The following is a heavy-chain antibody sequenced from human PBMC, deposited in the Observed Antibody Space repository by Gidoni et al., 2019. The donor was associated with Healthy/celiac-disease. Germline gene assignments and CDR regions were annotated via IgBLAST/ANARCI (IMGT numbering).Heavy chain of an antibody. CDR1: GFTFRSYA. Sequence: EVQLLETGGGLVQPGGSLRLSCAAAGFTFRSYARRWVRQAPGKGLGWVSAISGSGGSTYYSDSVEGRFAISRDNSKNTLYLQMNSLRAEDTAVYYCAKEGSSSSLKVNAAEYFQHWGQGTLVTVSS. CDR3: AKEGSSSSLKVNAAEYFQH. J-gene: IGHJ1*01. D-gene: IGHD6-13*01. V-gene: IGHV3-23*01. CDR2: ISGSGGST.